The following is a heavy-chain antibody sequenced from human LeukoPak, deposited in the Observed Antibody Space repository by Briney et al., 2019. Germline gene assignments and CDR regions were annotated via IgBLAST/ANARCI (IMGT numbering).Heavy chain of an antibody. J-gene: IGHJ4*02. V-gene: IGHV4-59*01. CDR3: ARVRSSGYHPPPAFDY. CDR2: IYYSGST. Sequence: SETLSLTCTVSGGSISSYYWSWIRQPPGKGLEWIWYIYYSGSTNYNPSLKSRVTISVDTSKNQFSLKLSSVTAADTAVYYCARVRSSGYHPPPAFDYWGQGTLVTVSS. CDR1: GGSISSYY. D-gene: IGHD3-22*01.